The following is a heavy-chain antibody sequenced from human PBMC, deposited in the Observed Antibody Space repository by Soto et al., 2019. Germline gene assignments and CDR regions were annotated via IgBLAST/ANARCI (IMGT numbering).Heavy chain of an antibody. Sequence: QVRLVQSGPEVRKPGASVKISCEASGYSFTGHYLHWVRQAPGHGLEWMGWINPNRGGTNYAQKFQDWISITRDKALSTVYMDLSSLRSEDTAMYYCAKSDGAEENDAFDIWGQGTMISVS. CDR1: GYSFTGHY. J-gene: IGHJ3*02. CDR3: AKSDGAEENDAFDI. V-gene: IGHV1-2*04. CDR2: INPNRGGT. D-gene: IGHD3-16*01.